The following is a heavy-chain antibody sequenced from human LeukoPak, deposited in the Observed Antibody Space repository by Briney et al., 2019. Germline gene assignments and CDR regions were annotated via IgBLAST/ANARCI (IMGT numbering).Heavy chain of an antibody. Sequence: SETLSLTCTVSGGSISSYYWSWIRQPPGKGLEWIGEINHSGSTNYNPSLKSRVTISVDTSKNQFSLKLSSVTAADTAVYYCARGRGGRQWLLYYYMDVWGKGTTVTISS. CDR1: GGSISSYY. CDR2: INHSGST. J-gene: IGHJ6*03. CDR3: ARGRGGRQWLLYYYMDV. V-gene: IGHV4-34*01. D-gene: IGHD6-19*01.